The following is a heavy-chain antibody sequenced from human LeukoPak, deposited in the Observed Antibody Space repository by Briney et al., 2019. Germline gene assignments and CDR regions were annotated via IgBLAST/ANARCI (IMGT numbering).Heavy chain of an antibody. Sequence: ASAKVSCKASGYTFTSYYMHWVRQAPGQGLEWMGIINPSGGSTSYARKFQGRVTMTRDTSTSTVYMELSSLRSEDTAVYYCARGSRVLGYSSGYSQRYYFDYWGQGTLVTVSS. D-gene: IGHD6-19*01. J-gene: IGHJ4*02. CDR1: GYTFTSYY. CDR2: INPSGGST. CDR3: ARGSRVLGYSSGYSQRYYFDY. V-gene: IGHV1-46*01.